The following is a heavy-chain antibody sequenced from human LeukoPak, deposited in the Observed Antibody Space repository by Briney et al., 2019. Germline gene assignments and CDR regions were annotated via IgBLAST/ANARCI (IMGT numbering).Heavy chain of an antibody. Sequence: PGGSLRLSCAASGFTFSSYSMNWVRQAPGKGLEWVSSISSGSSYIYYADSVKGRLTISSDNAKNSLYLQMNSLRAEDTAVYYCAREGDSSGWYGGSEFDYWGQGTLVTVSS. J-gene: IGHJ4*02. CDR1: GFTFSSYS. D-gene: IGHD6-19*01. CDR3: AREGDSSGWYGGSEFDY. V-gene: IGHV3-21*01. CDR2: ISSGSSYI.